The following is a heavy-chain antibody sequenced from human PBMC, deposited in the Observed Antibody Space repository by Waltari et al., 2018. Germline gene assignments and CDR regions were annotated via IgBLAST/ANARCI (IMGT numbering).Heavy chain of an antibody. CDR1: GFTFSSYA. J-gene: IGHJ6*02. Sequence: EVQLLESGGGLVQPGGSLRLSCAASGFTFSSYALSWVRQAPGTGLEWVSAISGSGGSTYYADSVKGRFTISRDNSKNTLYLQMNSLRAEDTAVYYCARGGAYCSSTSCANYYYYGMDVWGQGTTVTVSS. CDR2: ISGSGGST. CDR3: ARGGAYCSSTSCANYYYYGMDV. V-gene: IGHV3-23*01. D-gene: IGHD2-2*01.